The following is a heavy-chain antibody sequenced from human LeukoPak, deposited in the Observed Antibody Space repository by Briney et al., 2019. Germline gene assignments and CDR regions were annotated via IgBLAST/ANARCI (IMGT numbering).Heavy chain of an antibody. V-gene: IGHV1-18*01. CDR2: ISPYNGNT. CDR1: GYSFTNYG. Sequence: ASVKVSCKASGYSFTNYGITWVRQAPGHGLEWMGWISPYNGNTNYAQKLQGRVTMTRDTSTSTAYMELRSLRSDDTAVYYCATYSAAGRTYYFDYWGQGALVTVSS. J-gene: IGHJ4*02. CDR3: ATYSAAGRTYYFDY. D-gene: IGHD6-13*01.